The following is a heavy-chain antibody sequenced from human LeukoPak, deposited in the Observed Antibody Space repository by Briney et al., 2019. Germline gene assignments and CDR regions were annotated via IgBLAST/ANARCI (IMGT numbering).Heavy chain of an antibody. J-gene: IGHJ3*02. D-gene: IGHD4-23*01. V-gene: IGHV3-21*01. Sequence: PGGSLRLSCAASGFTFSNFAMTWVRQAPGKGLEWVSSIVGSSSTYYADSLKGRFTISRDNAKNTLYLQMNSLRAEDTAVYYCAREGNDYGGNEAFDIWGQGTMVTVSS. CDR1: GFTFSNFA. CDR2: IVGSSST. CDR3: AREGNDYGGNEAFDI.